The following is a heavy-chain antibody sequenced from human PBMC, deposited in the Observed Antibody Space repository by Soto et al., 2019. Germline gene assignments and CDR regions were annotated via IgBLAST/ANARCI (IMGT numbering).Heavy chain of an antibody. CDR2: IYHSGST. CDR1: GGSISSINW. V-gene: IGHV4-4*02. J-gene: IGHJ6*02. D-gene: IGHD1-26*01. CDR3: ARVSGSYYYGMDV. Sequence: QVRLQESGPGLVKPSGTLALTCAVSGGSISSINWCSWALRPPGKGLDWIGEIYHSGSTNYNPSLKSRVTISVDKSKNQFSLKLSSVTAADTAVYYCARVSGSYYYGMDVWGQGTTVTVSS.